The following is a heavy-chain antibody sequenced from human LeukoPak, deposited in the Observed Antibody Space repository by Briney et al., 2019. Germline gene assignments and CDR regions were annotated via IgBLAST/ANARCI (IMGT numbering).Heavy chain of an antibody. CDR3: AGAAAGTLYNWFDP. J-gene: IGHJ5*02. CDR2: INHSGST. D-gene: IGHD6-13*01. V-gene: IGHV4-34*01. CDR1: GGSFSGYY. Sequence: PSETLSLTCAVYGGSFSGYYWSWIRQPPGRGLEWIGEINHSGSTNYNPSLKSRVTISVDTSKNQFSLKLSSVTAADTAVYYCAGAAAGTLYNWFDPWGQGTLVTVSS.